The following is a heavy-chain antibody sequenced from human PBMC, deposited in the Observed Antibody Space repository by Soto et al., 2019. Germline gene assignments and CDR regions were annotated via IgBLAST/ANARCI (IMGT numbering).Heavy chain of an antibody. CDR1: GFSFDDYA. D-gene: IGHD2-21*01. V-gene: IGHV3-9*01. CDR3: AKGCGGALNIMDV. J-gene: IGHJ6*02. Sequence: EVQLVESGGGLGQPGRSLRLSCAASGFSFDDYAMHWVRQAPGKGLEWVSGISWNSGSIGYADSVKGRFTISRDNAKNSLYLQMNSLRADDTALYYCAKGCGGALNIMDVSGQGTTVTVSS. CDR2: ISWNSGSI.